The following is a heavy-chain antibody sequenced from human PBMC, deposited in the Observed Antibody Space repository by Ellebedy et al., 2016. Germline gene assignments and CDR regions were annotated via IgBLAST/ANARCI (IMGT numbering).Heavy chain of an antibody. Sequence: GESLKISCAASGFTFSSYNMHWVRQAPGKGLEWVSAIFSDGNTYYADSAKGRFTISRDNSKNTLYLQMNRLRAEDTAVYYCARGVGSGWFDPWGQGTLVTVSS. CDR3: ARGVGSGWFDP. V-gene: IGHV3-53*01. CDR1: GFTFSSYN. J-gene: IGHJ5*02. D-gene: IGHD2-15*01. CDR2: IFSDGNT.